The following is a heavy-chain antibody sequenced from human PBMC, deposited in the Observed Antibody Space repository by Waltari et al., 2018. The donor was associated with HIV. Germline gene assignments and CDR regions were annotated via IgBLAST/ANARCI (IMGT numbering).Heavy chain of an antibody. J-gene: IGHJ1*01. CDR2: ISAYNGNT. D-gene: IGHD1-20*01. V-gene: IGHV1-18*01. CDR3: ARDKGASDTYKAEYFQH. Sequence: RLAPGQGFEWVGWISAYNGNTNYAKKFRGRVTLTTDTSTSTAYMELRGLRHEDTAIYYCARDKGASDTYKAEYFQHWGRGTLVSVSA.